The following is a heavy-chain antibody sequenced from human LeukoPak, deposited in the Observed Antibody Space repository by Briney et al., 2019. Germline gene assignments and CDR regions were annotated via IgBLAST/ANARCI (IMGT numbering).Heavy chain of an antibody. CDR3: ARGGIAVAGMFDY. V-gene: IGHV3-30*02. D-gene: IGHD6-19*01. J-gene: IGHJ4*02. CDR1: GFTFSSYG. Sequence: GGSLRLSCAASGFTFSSYGMHWVRQAPGKGLEWVAFIRYDGSNKYYADSVKGRFTISRDNSKNTLYLQMNSLRAEDTAVYYCARGGIAVAGMFDYWGQGTLVTVSS. CDR2: IRYDGSNK.